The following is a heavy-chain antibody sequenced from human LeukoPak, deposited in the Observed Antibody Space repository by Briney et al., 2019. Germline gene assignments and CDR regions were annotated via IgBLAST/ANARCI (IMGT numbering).Heavy chain of an antibody. CDR2: ISSSSSYI. Sequence: GGSLRLSCAASGFIFSSFSVNWVRQAPGKGLEWVSSISSSSSYIYYADSVKGRFTISRDNAKNSLYLQMNSLRAEDTAVYYCARAEYYYDSSGRDYWGQGTLVTVSS. CDR1: GFIFSSFS. V-gene: IGHV3-21*01. CDR3: ARAEYYYDSSGRDY. D-gene: IGHD3-22*01. J-gene: IGHJ4*02.